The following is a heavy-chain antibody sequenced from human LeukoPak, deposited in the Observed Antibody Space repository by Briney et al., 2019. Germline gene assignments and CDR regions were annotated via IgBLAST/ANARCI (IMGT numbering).Heavy chain of an antibody. Sequence: PGGSLRLSCAASGFTFSSYGMHWVRQAPGKGLEWVAVIWYDGSNKYYADSVKGRFTISRDNSKNTLYLQMNSLRAEDTAGYYCARGAPQLWFGELPQTDDAFDIWGQGTMVTVSS. CDR3: ARGAPQLWFGELPQTDDAFDI. V-gene: IGHV3-33*01. CDR1: GFTFSSYG. D-gene: IGHD3-10*01. CDR2: IWYDGSNK. J-gene: IGHJ3*02.